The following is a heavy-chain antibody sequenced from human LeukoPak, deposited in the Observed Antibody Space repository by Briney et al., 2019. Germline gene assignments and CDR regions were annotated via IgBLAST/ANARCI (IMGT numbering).Heavy chain of an antibody. Sequence: GGSLRLSCAASGFTFSSYGVHWVRQAPGKGLDWVAVISNDGSKKYYADSVKGRFTISRDNSKNTLSLQVSSLRTEDTAVYYCAKNRYSYAFEYSDSWGQGTLVTVSS. V-gene: IGHV3-30*18. CDR3: AKNRYSYAFEYSDS. CDR1: GFTFSSYG. CDR2: ISNDGSKK. J-gene: IGHJ5*02. D-gene: IGHD5-18*01.